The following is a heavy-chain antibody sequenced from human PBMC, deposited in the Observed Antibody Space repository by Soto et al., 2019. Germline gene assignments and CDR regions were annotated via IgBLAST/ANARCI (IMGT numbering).Heavy chain of an antibody. CDR3: ARDIWGDYDHWFDL. V-gene: IGHV4-4*02. CDR1: GGSISSSNW. D-gene: IGHD4-17*01. Sequence: SETLSLTCSVSGGSISSSNWWGWVRQPPGKGLEWIGEIRHSGSTNYNPSLKSRVTISMDKSNNHFSLILTSVTAADTAVYYCARDIWGDYDHWFDLWGQGAPVTV. CDR2: IRHSGST. J-gene: IGHJ5*02.